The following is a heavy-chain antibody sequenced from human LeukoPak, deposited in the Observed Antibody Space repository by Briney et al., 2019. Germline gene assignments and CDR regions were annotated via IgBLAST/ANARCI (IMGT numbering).Heavy chain of an antibody. Sequence: PSETLSLTCTVSGGSISSGDYYGSWIRQPPGKGLEWIGYIYYSGSTYYNPSLKSRVTISVDTSKNQFSLKLSSVTAADTAVYYCARDWERGLYGMDVWGQGTTVTVSS. CDR3: ARDWERGLYGMDV. D-gene: IGHD1-26*01. J-gene: IGHJ6*02. CDR1: GGSISSGDYY. V-gene: IGHV4-30-4*01. CDR2: IYYSGST.